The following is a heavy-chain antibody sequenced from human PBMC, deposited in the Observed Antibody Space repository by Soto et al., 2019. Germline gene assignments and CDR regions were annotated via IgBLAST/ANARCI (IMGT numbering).Heavy chain of an antibody. CDR2: FDPEDGET. CDR3: ATNSRGYSGYDYDYYYYYMDV. D-gene: IGHD5-12*01. Sequence: ASVKVSCKVSGYTLTELSMHWVRQAPGKGLEWVGGFDPEDGETIYAQKFQGRVTMTEDTSTDTAYMELSSLRSEDTAVYYCATNSRGYSGYDYDYYYYYMDVWGKGTTVTVSS. CDR1: GYTLTELS. J-gene: IGHJ6*03. V-gene: IGHV1-24*01.